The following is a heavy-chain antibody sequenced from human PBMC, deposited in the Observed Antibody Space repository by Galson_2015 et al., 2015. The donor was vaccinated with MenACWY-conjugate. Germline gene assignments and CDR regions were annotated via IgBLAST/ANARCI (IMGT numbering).Heavy chain of an antibody. J-gene: IGHJ4*02. V-gene: IGHV3-23*01. CDR2: ISSSGGRP. CDR3: AKDIAVDGMWYFDY. CDR1: GYTFSTYA. D-gene: IGHD6-19*01. Sequence: SLRLSCAASGYTFSTYAMTWVRQAPGKGLEWVSSISSSGGRPYYADSVKGRFTISRDNSKNTLYLQMNNLRVEDTALYYCAKDIAVDGMWYFDYWGQGTLVTVSS.